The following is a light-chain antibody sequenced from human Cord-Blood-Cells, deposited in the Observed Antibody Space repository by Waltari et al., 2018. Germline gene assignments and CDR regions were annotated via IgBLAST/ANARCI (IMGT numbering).Light chain of an antibody. CDR3: QQSYSTPRS. Sequence: DIQMTQSPSSLSASVGDRVTITCRASQSISSYLNCYQQKPGKAPKLLIYAASSLQSGVPSRFSGSGSGTDFTLTISSLQPEGFATYYCQQSYSTPRSFGQGTKLEIK. CDR1: QSISSY. CDR2: AAS. V-gene: IGKV1-39*01. J-gene: IGKJ2*03.